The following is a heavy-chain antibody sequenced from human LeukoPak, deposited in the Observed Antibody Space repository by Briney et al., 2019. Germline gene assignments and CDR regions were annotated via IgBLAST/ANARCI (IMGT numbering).Heavy chain of an antibody. CDR3: ARDLEGYCSGGTCYFDY. D-gene: IGHD2-15*01. V-gene: IGHV1-2*02. CDR2: INPNSGGT. CDR1: GYTFTGYY. J-gene: IGHJ4*02. Sequence: ASVKVSCKASGYTFTGYYMHWVRQAPGQGLEWMGCINPNSGGTNYAQKFQGRVTMIRDTSTSTAYMELSSLRSDDTAVYYCARDLEGYCSGGTCYFDYWGQGTLVTVSS.